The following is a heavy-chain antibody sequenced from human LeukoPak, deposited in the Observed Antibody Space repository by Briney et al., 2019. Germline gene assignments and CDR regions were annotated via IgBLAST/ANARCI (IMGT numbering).Heavy chain of an antibody. V-gene: IGHV4-39*07. CDR3: AGENSGYVYFDY. D-gene: IGHD5-12*01. J-gene: IGHJ4*02. CDR2: IYYSGSA. CDR1: GVSISSSSYY. Sequence: SETLSLTCTVSGVSISSSSYYWGWIRQPPGKGLEWIGSIYYSGSAYYNPSLKSRVTISVDTSKNQFSLKLSSVTAADTAVYYCAGENSGYVYFDYWGQGTLVTVSS.